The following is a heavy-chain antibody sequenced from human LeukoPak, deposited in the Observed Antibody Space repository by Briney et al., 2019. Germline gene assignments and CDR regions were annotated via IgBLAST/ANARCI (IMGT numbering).Heavy chain of an antibody. CDR2: IYLAGNT. V-gene: IGHV4-34*01. J-gene: IGHJ4*02. D-gene: IGHD2-2*03. CDR1: LDPFSHYL. Sequence: SETLSLTCAVYLDPFSHYLWNWVRQSPGKPLEYLGEIYLAGNTNYNPPLKTRVLLSVDKSKNQFSLRLTSVTAADTAVYFCARGSSFDGYCAPGACQAGYYDMWGQGTPVTVSS. CDR3: ARGSSFDGYCAPGACQAGYYDM.